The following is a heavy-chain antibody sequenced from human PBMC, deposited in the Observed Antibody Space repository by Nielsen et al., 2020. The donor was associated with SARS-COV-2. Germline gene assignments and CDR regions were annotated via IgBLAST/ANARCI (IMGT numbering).Heavy chain of an antibody. CDR2: LDSGGTST. CDR1: GFTFSSYW. CDR3: ARDYDFWSGYPDYFDY. V-gene: IGHV3-74*01. D-gene: IGHD3-3*01. Sequence: GGSLRLSCAASGFTFSSYWMQWVRQAPGKGLVWVSRLDSGGTSTSNADSVKGRFTISRDNAKNTLYLQMNSLRAEDTAVYYCARDYDFWSGYPDYFDYWGQGTLVTVSS. J-gene: IGHJ4*02.